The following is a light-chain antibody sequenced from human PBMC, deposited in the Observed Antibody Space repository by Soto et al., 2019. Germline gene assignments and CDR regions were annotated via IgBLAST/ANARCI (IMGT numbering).Light chain of an antibody. V-gene: IGLV2-23*02. CDR1: SSDVGSYNL. J-gene: IGLJ2*01. CDR2: EVN. CDR3: CSYAGSLVV. Sequence: QSALTQPVSVSGSPGQSITISCTGTSSDVGSYNLVSWYQQHPGRAPKLLIYEVNKRPSGVSNRFSGSKSGNTASLTISGLQAEDEADYNCCSYAGSLVVFGGGTKLTVL.